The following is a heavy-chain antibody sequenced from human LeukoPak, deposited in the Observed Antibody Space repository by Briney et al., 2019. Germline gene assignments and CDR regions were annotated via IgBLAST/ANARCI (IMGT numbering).Heavy chain of an antibody. D-gene: IGHD3-10*01. J-gene: IGHJ4*02. CDR2: IYYSGST. CDR1: GGSISSGGYY. V-gene: IGHV4-30-4*08. CDR3: ARVYGSGSLYFDY. Sequence: PSETLSLTCTVSGGSISSGGYYWSWIRQHPGKGLEWIGYIYYSGSTYYNPSLKSRVTISVDTSKNQFSLKLSSVTAADTAVYYCARVYGSGSLYFDYWGQGTLVTVSS.